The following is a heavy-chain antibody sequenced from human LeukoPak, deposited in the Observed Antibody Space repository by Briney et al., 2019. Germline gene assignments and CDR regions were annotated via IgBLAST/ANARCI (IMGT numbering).Heavy chain of an antibody. Sequence: GASVKVSCKASGYTFTSYDINWVRQATGQGLEWMGWMNPNSGNTGYAQKFQGRVTIARNTSISTAYMELNSLRAEDTALYYCARDRAYDYVWGSYRYPFDYWGQGTLVTVSS. V-gene: IGHV1-8*03. CDR1: GYTFTSYD. J-gene: IGHJ4*02. CDR3: ARDRAYDYVWGSYRYPFDY. D-gene: IGHD3-16*02. CDR2: MNPNSGNT.